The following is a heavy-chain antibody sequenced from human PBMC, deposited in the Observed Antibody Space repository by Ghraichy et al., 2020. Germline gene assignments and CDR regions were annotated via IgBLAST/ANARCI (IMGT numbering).Heavy chain of an antibody. CDR3: ARAPSRGHSWFHYWYFDI. CDR2: ISSSSSYI. CDR1: GFTFSSYS. D-gene: IGHD6-19*01. V-gene: IGHV3-21*01. J-gene: IGHJ2*01. Sequence: GGSLRLSCAASGFTFSSYSMNWVRQAPGKGLEWVSSISSSSSYIYYAESLKGRLTISRDNAKNSLFLQMNSLSAEDTAVDYCARAPSRGHSWFHYWYFDIWSRGTLVTVSS.